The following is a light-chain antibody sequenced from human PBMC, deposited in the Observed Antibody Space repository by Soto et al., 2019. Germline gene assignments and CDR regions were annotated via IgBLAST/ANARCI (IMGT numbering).Light chain of an antibody. CDR3: QQRSNWPPIT. V-gene: IGKV3D-20*02. Sequence: EIVLTQSPGTVSLSPGERATLSCRASQSVSRSYLAWYQLKPGQAPRLLISDASTRATGIPARFSGSGSGTEFTLTVSSLQSEDFAVYYCQQRSNWPPITFGQGTRLEIK. CDR2: DAS. CDR1: QSVSRSY. J-gene: IGKJ5*01.